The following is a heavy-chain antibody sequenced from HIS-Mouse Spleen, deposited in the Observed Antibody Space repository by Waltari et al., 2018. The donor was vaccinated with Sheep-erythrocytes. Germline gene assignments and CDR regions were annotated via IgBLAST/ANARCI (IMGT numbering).Heavy chain of an antibody. J-gene: IGHJ3*02. V-gene: IGHV3-13*01. CDR2: IGTAGDT. CDR3: ARANSGSYDDAFDI. D-gene: IGHD1-26*01. CDR1: GFTFSSYD. Sequence: EVQLVESGGGLVQPGGSLRLSCAASGFTFSSYDMHWVRQATGKCLEWVSAIGTAGDTYYPGSVKGRFTISRENAKNSLYLQMNSLRAGDTAVYYCARANSGSYDDAFDIWGQGTMVTVSS.